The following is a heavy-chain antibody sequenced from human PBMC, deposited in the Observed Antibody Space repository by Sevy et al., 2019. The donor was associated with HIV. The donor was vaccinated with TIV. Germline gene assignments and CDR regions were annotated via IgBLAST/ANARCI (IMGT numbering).Heavy chain of an antibody. CDR3: ARDGRGDYYDSSGYFDY. CDR1: GFTFSSYA. J-gene: IGHJ4*02. CDR2: ISFDGSNK. Sequence: GGSLRLSCAASGFTFSSYAMHWVHQAPGKGLEWVAIISFDGSNKYYADSVKGRFTISRDNSKNTLYLQMNSLRAEDTAVYYCARDGRGDYYDSSGYFDYWGQGTLVTVSS. D-gene: IGHD3-22*01. V-gene: IGHV3-30*04.